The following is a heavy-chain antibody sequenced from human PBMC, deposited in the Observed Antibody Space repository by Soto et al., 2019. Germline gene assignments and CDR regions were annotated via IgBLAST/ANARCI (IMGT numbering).Heavy chain of an antibody. CDR1: GVTIRSTY. CDR3: ARDLGNCSNGPCSAHLDF. Sequence: XGSLILSWACSGVTIRSTYFSLVLQAPGKGLEWVSVIFRTGNTFYTDSVKGRFTISRDTSETMVYLQMTNLKAEDTAVYYCARDLGNCSNGPCSAHLDFWGQRTLVTVSS. D-gene: IGHD2-8*01. J-gene: IGHJ4*02. CDR2: IFRTGNT. V-gene: IGHV3-53*01.